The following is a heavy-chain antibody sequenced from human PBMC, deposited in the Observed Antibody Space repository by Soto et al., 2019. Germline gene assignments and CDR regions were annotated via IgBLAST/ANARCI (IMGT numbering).Heavy chain of an antibody. D-gene: IGHD3-10*01. J-gene: IGHJ4*02. V-gene: IGHV1-69*02. CDR2: VIPILGMA. CDR1: EGTFNSYT. CDR3: ATNYGSGSTHFDY. Sequence: QVQLVQSGAEVKKPGSSVKVSCTASEGTFNSYTISWVRQAPGQGLEWMGRVIPILGMADFAQRFQGRVMITADKFTCTAYMMLSSLRSDDTAIYYCATNYGSGSTHFDYWRQGTQVTVSS.